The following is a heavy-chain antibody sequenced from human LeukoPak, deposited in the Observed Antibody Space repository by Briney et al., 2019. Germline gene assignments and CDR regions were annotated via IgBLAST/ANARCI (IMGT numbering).Heavy chain of an antibody. V-gene: IGHV1-2*02. CDR3: AREPDDQGY. CDR2: INPNTGGT. CDR1: GYTFTDYY. D-gene: IGHD2-2*01. Sequence: ASVKVSCKASGYTFTDYYMHWVRQAPGQGLEWMGWINPNTGGTNYAQKFQGRVTMTRDTSISTAYMELSRLRSDDTAVYYCAREPDDQGYWGQGTLVTVSS. J-gene: IGHJ4*02.